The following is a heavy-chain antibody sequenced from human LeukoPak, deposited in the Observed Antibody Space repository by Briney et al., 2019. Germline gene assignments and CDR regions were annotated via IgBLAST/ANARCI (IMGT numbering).Heavy chain of an antibody. CDR1: GYSISSGYY. V-gene: IGHV4-38-2*01. CDR3: ARGASRVDY. Sequence: SETLSLTCAVSGYSISSGYYWGWIRQPPGKGLEWIGEINHSGSTNYNPSLKSRVTISVDTSKNQFSLKLSSVTAADTAVYYCARGASRVDYWGQGTLVTVSS. CDR2: INHSGST. J-gene: IGHJ4*02.